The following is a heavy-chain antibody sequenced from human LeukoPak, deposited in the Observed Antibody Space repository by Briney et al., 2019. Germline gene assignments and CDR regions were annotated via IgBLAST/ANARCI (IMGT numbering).Heavy chain of an antibody. V-gene: IGHV3-13*01. CDR2: IGTAGDT. CDR1: GFTFSSYD. D-gene: IGHD3-9*01. Sequence: GGSLRLSCAASGFTFSSYDMHWVRQATGKGLEWVSAIGTAGDTYYPGSVKGRFTISRDNSKNTLYLQMNSLRAEDTAVYYCARGPKDDILTGYYFDYWGQGTLVTVSS. J-gene: IGHJ4*02. CDR3: ARGPKDDILTGYYFDY.